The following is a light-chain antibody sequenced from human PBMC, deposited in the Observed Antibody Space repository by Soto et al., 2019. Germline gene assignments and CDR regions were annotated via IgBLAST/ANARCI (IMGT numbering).Light chain of an antibody. CDR2: DAS. Sequence: EIVLTQSPATLSLSPGERATLSCRASQSVSSYLAWYQQKPGQAPRLLIYDASNRATGIPARFSGSGSGTDLPLTISSLEPEDFAVYYCQQRSNWPPFTFGGGTQVEIK. J-gene: IGKJ4*01. CDR1: QSVSSY. CDR3: QQRSNWPPFT. V-gene: IGKV3-11*01.